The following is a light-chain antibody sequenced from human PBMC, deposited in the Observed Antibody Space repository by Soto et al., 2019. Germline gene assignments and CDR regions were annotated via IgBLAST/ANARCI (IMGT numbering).Light chain of an antibody. CDR2: EVS. CDR1: SSDVGAHNF. J-gene: IGLJ1*01. Sequence: QSALTQPPSASGSPGQSVTISCTGTSSDVGAHNFVSWHQQHPGKAPKLMIYEVSKRPSGVPDRFSGSKSGNTASLTVSGLQPEDEADYYCSSSAGSNNYVFGTGTKVTVL. V-gene: IGLV2-8*01. CDR3: SSSAGSNNYV.